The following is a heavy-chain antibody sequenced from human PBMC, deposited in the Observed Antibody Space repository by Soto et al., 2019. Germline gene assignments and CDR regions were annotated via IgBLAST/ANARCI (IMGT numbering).Heavy chain of an antibody. J-gene: IGHJ3*02. D-gene: IGHD3-9*01. CDR3: ARGGSNDWQVAFDI. Sequence: QLQQWGAGLLKPSETLSLTCVVSGGSFSTYYYNWIRQSPGKGLEWIGEINHSGSNNYSPSLKSRVTMSLDTSKNQFSLKLTSVTAADTAVYHCARGGSNDWQVAFDIWGQGTMVTVSS. CDR2: INHSGSN. V-gene: IGHV4-34*01. CDR1: GGSFSTYY.